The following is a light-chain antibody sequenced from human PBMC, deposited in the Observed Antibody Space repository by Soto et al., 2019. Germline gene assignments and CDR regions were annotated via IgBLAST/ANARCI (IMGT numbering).Light chain of an antibody. V-gene: IGKV3-20*01. CDR3: QQYGSSPYT. CDR1: QSVSSNY. J-gene: IGKJ2*01. CDR2: AAS. Sequence: EIVLTQSPGTLSLSPGERATLSCRASQSVSSNYSAWYQKKPGQTPRLLIYAASSRATGIPDRFSGCGSGTDFTLTISRLEPDDFAVYYWQQYGSSPYTFGQGTKLEIK.